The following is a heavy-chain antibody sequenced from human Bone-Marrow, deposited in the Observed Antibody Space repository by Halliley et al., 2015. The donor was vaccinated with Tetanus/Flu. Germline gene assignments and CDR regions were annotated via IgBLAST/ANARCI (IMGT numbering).Heavy chain of an antibody. CDR3: TRDRRPFSDDSAYYPGGDDYLDY. J-gene: IGHJ4*02. V-gene: IGHV3-7*03. CDR2: EK. Sequence: EKYFVDSVKGRFTIARDNGENSLFLQMNSLRAEDTAVYYCTRDRRPFSDDSAYYPGGDDYLDYWGQGTPVTVSS. D-gene: IGHD3-22*01.